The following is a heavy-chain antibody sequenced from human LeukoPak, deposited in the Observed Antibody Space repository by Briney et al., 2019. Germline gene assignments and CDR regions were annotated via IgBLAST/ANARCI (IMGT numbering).Heavy chain of an antibody. V-gene: IGHV3-23*01. D-gene: IGHD3-16*01. CDR3: AKAVRISNLGVDY. CDR1: GFTFSTHW. J-gene: IGHJ4*02. Sequence: GGSLRLSCAASGFTFSTHWIYWVRQAPGKGLEWVSGISSGGGSTYYADSVKGRFTISRDNSKNALYLQMNSLRAEDTAVYYCAKAVRISNLGVDYWGQGTLVTVSS. CDR2: ISSGGGST.